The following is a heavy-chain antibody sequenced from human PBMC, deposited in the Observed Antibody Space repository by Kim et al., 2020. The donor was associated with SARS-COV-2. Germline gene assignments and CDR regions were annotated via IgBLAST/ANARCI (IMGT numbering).Heavy chain of an antibody. CDR3: ARDSGYYDFWSGRPGFDP. V-gene: IGHV7-4-1*02. CDR1: GYTFTSYA. D-gene: IGHD3-3*01. J-gene: IGHJ5*02. CDR2: INTNTGNP. Sequence: ASVKVSCKASGYTFTSYAMNWVRQAPGQGLEWMGWINTNTGNPTYAQGFTGRFVFSLDTSVSTAYLQTSSLKAEDTAVYYCARDSGYYDFWSGRPGFDPWGQGTLVTVSS.